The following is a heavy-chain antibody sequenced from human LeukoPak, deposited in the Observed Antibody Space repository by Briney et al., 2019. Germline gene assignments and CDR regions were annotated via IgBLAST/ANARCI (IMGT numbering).Heavy chain of an antibody. CDR2: ISSGSNDI. CDR1: GFTFSSYS. J-gene: IGHJ4*02. CDR3: ARSIGAAYFDN. D-gene: IGHD6-13*01. Sequence: PGGSLRPSCAGSGFTFSSYSMNCVRQAPGKGLEWVSFISSGSNDIYYADSVKGRFTISRDNAKNSLYLEMNSLRAEDTAVYYCARSIGAAYFDNWGQGTLVTGSS. V-gene: IGHV3-21*01.